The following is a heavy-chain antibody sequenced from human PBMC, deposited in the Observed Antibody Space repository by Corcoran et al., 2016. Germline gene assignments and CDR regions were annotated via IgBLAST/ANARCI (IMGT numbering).Heavy chain of an antibody. CDR2: INPRGGST. Sequence: QVHLVQSGAEVKKPGASVKVSCKASGYTFNRYYMHWVRQAPGQGLEWMGIINPRGGSTSYAQKMQGRDTMTRDASTSTVYMELSRLRYEDTTVYECARVGRAEGQHLERYAFYIWGQGTMVTVSS. V-gene: IGHV1-46*02. D-gene: IGHD6-13*01. CDR1: GYTFNRYY. CDR3: ARVGRAEGQHLERYAFYI. J-gene: IGHJ3*02.